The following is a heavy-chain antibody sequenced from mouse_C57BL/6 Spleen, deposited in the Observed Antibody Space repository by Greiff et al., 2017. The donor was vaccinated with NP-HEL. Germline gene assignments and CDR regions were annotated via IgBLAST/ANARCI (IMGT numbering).Heavy chain of an antibody. Sequence: QVQLQQPGAELVKPGASVKLSCKASGYTFTSYWMQWVKQRPGQGLEWIGEIDPSDSYTNYNQKFKGKATLTVDTSSSTAYMQLSSLTSEDSAVYYCARKRGYYYGSSYYYAMDYWGQGTSVTVSS. V-gene: IGHV1-50*01. CDR3: ARKRGYYYGSSYYYAMDY. CDR1: GYTFTSYW. J-gene: IGHJ4*01. D-gene: IGHD1-1*01. CDR2: IDPSDSYT.